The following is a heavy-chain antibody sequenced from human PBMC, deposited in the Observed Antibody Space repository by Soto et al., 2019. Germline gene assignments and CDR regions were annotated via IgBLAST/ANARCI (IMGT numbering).Heavy chain of an antibody. Sequence: PSQTLSLTCTVSGGFISSDYWSWIRQPPGRGLGWSCYIFYKGRDNYHPPLKCRVTISVDTCMILSPLKLNSMSAADTPVYYFARHRYGSESTYHDYWGQGTLV. CDR2: IFYKGRD. D-gene: IGHD5-18*01. CDR1: GGFISSDY. CDR3: ARHRYGSESTYHDY. V-gene: IGHV4-59*08. J-gene: IGHJ4*02.